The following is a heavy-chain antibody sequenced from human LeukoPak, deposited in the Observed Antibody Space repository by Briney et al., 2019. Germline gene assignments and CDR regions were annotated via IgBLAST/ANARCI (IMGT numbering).Heavy chain of an antibody. J-gene: IGHJ6*03. D-gene: IGHD6-13*01. CDR1: GFTFSSYS. CDR2: ISGSGGST. CDR3: AKAAIGSSWYRYYYYYYMDV. V-gene: IGHV3-23*01. Sequence: PGGSLRLSCAASGFTFSSYSMSWVRQAPGKGLEWVSAISGSGGSTYYADSVKGRFTISRENSKNTLYLQMNSLRAEDTAVYYCAKAAIGSSWYRYYYYYYMDVWGKGTTVTVSS.